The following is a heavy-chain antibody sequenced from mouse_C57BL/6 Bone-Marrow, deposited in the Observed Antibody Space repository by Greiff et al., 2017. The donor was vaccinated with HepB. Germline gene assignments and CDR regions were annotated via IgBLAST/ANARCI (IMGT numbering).Heavy chain of an antibody. V-gene: IGHV1-4*01. CDR3: ARSHYYGSSPFAY. Sequence: QVQLKESGAELARPGASVKMSCKASGYTFTSYTMHWVKQRPGQGLEWIGYINPSSGYTKYNQKFKDKATWTADKSSSTAYMQLSSLTSEDSAVYYCARSHYYGSSPFAYWGQGTLVTVSA. CDR1: GYTFTSYT. D-gene: IGHD1-1*01. CDR2: INPSSGYT. J-gene: IGHJ3*01.